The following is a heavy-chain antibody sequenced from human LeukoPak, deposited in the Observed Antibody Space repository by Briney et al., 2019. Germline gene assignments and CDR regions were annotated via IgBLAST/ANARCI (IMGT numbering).Heavy chain of an antibody. J-gene: IGHJ5*02. CDR1: GGSISSYY. CDR3: ARGTRYCSGDSCQNWFDP. V-gene: IGHV4-4*07. CDR2: ISTSGNT. D-gene: IGHD2-15*01. Sequence: SETLSLTCTVSGGSISSYYWNWIRQPAGKGLEWIGRISTSGNTYYNPSLKSRRTMSVDKSKNHFSLKLSSVTAADTAVYYCARGTRYCSGDSCQNWFDPWGQGTLVTVSS.